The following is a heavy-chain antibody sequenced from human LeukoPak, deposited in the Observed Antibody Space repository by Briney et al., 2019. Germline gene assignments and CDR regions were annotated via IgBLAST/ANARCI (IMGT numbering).Heavy chain of an antibody. J-gene: IGHJ4*02. CDR3: ARDFSSYYANSAYYGDTWFDY. D-gene: IGHD3-22*01. CDR1: GFIFRDFS. V-gene: IGHV3-30*04. CDR2: ISYDGSNK. Sequence: GGSLKLSCSVSGFIFRDFSMSWVRQAPGKGLEWVAVISYDGSNKYYADSVKGRFTISRDNSKNTLYLQMNSLRAEDTAVYYCARDFSSYYANSAYYGDTWFDYWGQGTLVTVSS.